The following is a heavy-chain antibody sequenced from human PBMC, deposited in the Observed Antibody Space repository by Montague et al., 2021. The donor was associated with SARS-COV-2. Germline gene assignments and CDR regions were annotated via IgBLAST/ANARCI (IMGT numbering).Heavy chain of an antibody. J-gene: IGHJ6*02. CDR3: ARSSGYNYDISYYGMDV. Sequence: SETLSLTCTVSGGSISSSDYYWGWIRQPPGKGLEWIGTIYYSGSTYYSPSLKSRVTISVDTSKNQFSLKLTSLTAADTAVYYCARSSGYNYDISYYGMDVWGQGTTVTASS. D-gene: IGHD5-18*01. CDR2: IYYSGST. V-gene: IGHV4-39*01. CDR1: GGSISSSDYY.